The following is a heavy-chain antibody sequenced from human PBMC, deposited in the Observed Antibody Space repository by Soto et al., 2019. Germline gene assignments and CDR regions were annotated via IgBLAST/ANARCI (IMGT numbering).Heavy chain of an antibody. CDR2: VDGSGADT. V-gene: IGHV3-23*01. D-gene: IGHD2-8*01. CDR3: AKEILAAAYAATSAFDL. J-gene: IGHJ4*02. Sequence: PGGSLRLSCAASGFTFSSHAMGWLRQAPGTEPEWVAFVDGSGADTSYADSVKGRFTISRDNSENSLYLHMNSLRAEDSGRYFCAKEILAAAYAATSAFDLWGQGTLVTVSS. CDR1: GFTFSSHA.